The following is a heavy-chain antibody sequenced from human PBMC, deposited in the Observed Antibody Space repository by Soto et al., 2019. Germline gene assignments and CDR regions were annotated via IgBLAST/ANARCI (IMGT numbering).Heavy chain of an antibody. CDR3: ARGWVEGLSRQPPTDY. D-gene: IGHD3-3*01. Sequence: PGRSLRLSCAASGFTFSRYWMHWVRQAPGKGLVWVSRIDSYGSATSQVDSVEGRFTISRDNAKNTLYLQMNSLRAEDTAVYYCARGWVEGLSRQPPTDYWGQGTLVTVSS. J-gene: IGHJ4*02. CDR2: IDSYGSAT. V-gene: IGHV3-74*01. CDR1: GFTFSRYW.